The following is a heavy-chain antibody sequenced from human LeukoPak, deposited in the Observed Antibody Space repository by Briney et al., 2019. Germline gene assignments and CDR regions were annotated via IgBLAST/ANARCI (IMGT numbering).Heavy chain of an antibody. J-gene: IGHJ3*02. CDR2: IYYSGST. Sequence: PSETLSLTCTVSGGSISSYYWSWIRQPPGKGLEWIGYIYYSGSTNYNPSLKSRVTISVDTSKNQFSLKLSSVTAADTAVYYCARHSGEGQRLVLRAVGTSSNGFDIWGQGTMVTVSS. CDR1: GGSISSYY. V-gene: IGHV4-59*01. D-gene: IGHD6-13*01. CDR3: ARHSGEGQRLVLRAVGTSSNGFDI.